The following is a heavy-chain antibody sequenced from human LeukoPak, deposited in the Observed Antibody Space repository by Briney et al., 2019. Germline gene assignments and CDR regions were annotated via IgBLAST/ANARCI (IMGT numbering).Heavy chain of an antibody. D-gene: IGHD5-18*01. V-gene: IGHV3-64D*06. Sequence: GGSLRLSCSASGFTFSNYPMHWVRQSPGKGPEYVSAISTTGGSTYYADSVKGRFTISRDNSKNTLYRQMSSLTAEDTAVYYCVKGWIQAGGNFCWGQGTLVTVSS. CDR1: GFTFSNYP. CDR2: ISTTGGST. J-gene: IGHJ4*02. CDR3: VKGWIQAGGNFC.